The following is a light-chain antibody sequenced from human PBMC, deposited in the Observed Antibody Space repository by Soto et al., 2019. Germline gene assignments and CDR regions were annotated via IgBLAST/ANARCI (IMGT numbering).Light chain of an antibody. CDR3: QQYNSYSWT. J-gene: IGKJ1*01. CDR2: KAS. Sequence: DIQMTQSPSSVSATVGGRVTITGRASQSISSWLAWYKQKPGKAPKLLSYKASSLESGVPSRFRGSGSGTEFTLTISSLKPDDFATYYCQQYNSYSWTFGQGTKVDIK. CDR1: QSISSW. V-gene: IGKV1-5*03.